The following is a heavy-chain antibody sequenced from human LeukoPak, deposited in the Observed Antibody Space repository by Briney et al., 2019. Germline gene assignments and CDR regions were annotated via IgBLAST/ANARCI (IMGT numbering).Heavy chain of an antibody. CDR1: GFTFSSYA. V-gene: IGHV3-23*01. Sequence: PGGSLRLSCAASGFTFSSYAMSWVRQAPGKGLEWVSAISGSGGSTYYADSVKGRFTISRDNSKNTLYLQMNSLRAEDTAVYYCAKDALVGVRLWSSNWFDPWGQGTLVTVSS. CDR3: AKDALVGVRLWSSNWFDP. D-gene: IGHD2-8*02. J-gene: IGHJ5*02. CDR2: ISGSGGST.